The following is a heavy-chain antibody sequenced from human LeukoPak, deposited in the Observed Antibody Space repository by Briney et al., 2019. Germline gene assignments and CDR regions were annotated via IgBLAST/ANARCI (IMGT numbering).Heavy chain of an antibody. CDR1: GYTFTSYG. Sequence: ASVKVSCKASGYTFTSYGISCVRQAPGQGLEWMGWISAYNGNTNYAQKLQGRVTMTTDTSTSTAYMELRSLRSDDTAVYYCARGYCSSTSWSSADFDYWGQGTLVTVCS. CDR2: ISAYNGNT. J-gene: IGHJ4*02. CDR3: ARGYCSSTSWSSADFDY. V-gene: IGHV1-18*04. D-gene: IGHD2-2*01.